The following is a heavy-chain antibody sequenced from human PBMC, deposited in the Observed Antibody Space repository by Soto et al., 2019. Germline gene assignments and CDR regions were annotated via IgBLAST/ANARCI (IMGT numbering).Heavy chain of an antibody. Sequence: QVQLVQSGAEVKKPGSSVKVSCKASGGTFSSYAISWVRQAPGQGLEWMGGIIPIFGTANYAQKFQGRVTIAADESTSTAYMELGSLRSEDTAVYYCATSNWNYGGGTAFDYWGQGTLVTVSS. J-gene: IGHJ4*02. CDR2: IIPIFGTA. V-gene: IGHV1-69*01. CDR3: ATSNWNYGGGTAFDY. D-gene: IGHD1-7*01. CDR1: GGTFSSYA.